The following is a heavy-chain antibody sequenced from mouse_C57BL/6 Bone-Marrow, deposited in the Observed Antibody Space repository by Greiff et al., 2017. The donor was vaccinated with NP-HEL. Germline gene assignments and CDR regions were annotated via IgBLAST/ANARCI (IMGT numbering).Heavy chain of an antibody. CDR3: ARSIYYEYADDPFYAMDY. Sequence: VQVVESGGGLVQPGGSLSLSCAASGFTFTDYYMSWVRQPPGKALEWLGFIRNKANGYTTEYSASVKGRFTISRDNSQSILYLQMNALRAEDSATYYCARSIYYEYADDPFYAMDYWGQGTSVTVSS. J-gene: IGHJ4*01. D-gene: IGHD2-4*01. CDR1: GFTFTDYY. CDR2: IRNKANGYTT. V-gene: IGHV7-3*01.